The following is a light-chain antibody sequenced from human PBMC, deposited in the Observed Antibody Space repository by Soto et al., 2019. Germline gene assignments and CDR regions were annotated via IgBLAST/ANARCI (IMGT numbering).Light chain of an antibody. CDR1: SSDVGSYNR. V-gene: IGLV2-18*02. CDR3: SSYTSSSTFVV. CDR2: EVS. Sequence: QSALTQPPSVSGSPGQSVTISCTGTSSDVGSYNRVSWYQQPPGTAPKLMIYEVSNRPSGVPDRFSGSKSGNTASLTISGLQAEDEADYYCSSYTSSSTFVVFGTGIKVTVL. J-gene: IGLJ1*01.